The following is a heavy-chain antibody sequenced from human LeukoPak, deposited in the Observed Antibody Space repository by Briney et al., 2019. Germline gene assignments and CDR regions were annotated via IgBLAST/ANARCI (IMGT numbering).Heavy chain of an antibody. V-gene: IGHV4-34*01. CDR1: GGSFSGYY. CDR2: INHSGST. Sequence: SETLSLTCAVYGGSFSGYYWSWLRQPPGKGLEWIGEINHSGSTNCNPSLKSRVTISADTSKNQFSLKLTSVTAADTAVYYCARRSSVGAFDYWGQGTLVTVSS. CDR3: ARRSSVGAFDY. J-gene: IGHJ4*02. D-gene: IGHD1-26*01.